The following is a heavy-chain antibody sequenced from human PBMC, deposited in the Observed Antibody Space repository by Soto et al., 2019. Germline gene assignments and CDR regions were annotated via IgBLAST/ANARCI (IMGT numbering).Heavy chain of an antibody. CDR3: ARDPYSRGWLFDY. V-gene: IGHV3-21*01. Sequence: GGSLRLSCAASGFTFSSYSMNWVRQAPGKGLEWVSSISSSSSYIYYADSVKGRFTISRDNAKNSLYLQMNSLRAEDTAVYYCARDPYSRGWLFDYWGQGTLVTVSS. CDR2: ISSSSSYI. J-gene: IGHJ4*02. D-gene: IGHD6-19*01. CDR1: GFTFSSYS.